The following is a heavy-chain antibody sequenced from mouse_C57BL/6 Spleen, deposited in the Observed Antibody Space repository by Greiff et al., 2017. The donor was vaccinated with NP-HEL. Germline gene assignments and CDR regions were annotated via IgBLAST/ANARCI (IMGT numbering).Heavy chain of an antibody. J-gene: IGHJ4*01. D-gene: IGHD1-1*01. CDR1: GYTFTDYE. Sequence: QVQLQQSGAELVRPGASVTLSCKASGYTFTDYEMHWVKQTPVHGLEWIGAIDPETGGTAYNQKFKGKAILTADKSSSTAYMELRSLTSEDSAVDYCTRGYYGSSYVMDYWGQGTSVTVSS. V-gene: IGHV1-15*01. CDR3: TRGYYGSSYVMDY. CDR2: IDPETGGT.